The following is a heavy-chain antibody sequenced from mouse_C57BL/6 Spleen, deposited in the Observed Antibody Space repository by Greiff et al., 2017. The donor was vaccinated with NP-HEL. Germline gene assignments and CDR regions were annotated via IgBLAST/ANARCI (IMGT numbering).Heavy chain of an antibody. V-gene: IGHV1-69*01. CDR3: ARWTTVTRFGY. J-gene: IGHJ2*01. CDR2: IDPSDSYP. D-gene: IGHD1-1*01. CDR1: GYTFTSYW. Sequence: QVQLQQPGAELVMPGASVKLSCKASGYTFTSYWMHWVKQRPGQGLEWIGEIDPSDSYPNYNQKFKGKSTLTVDKSSSTAYMQLSSLTSEDSAVYYCARWTTVTRFGYWGQGTTLTVSS.